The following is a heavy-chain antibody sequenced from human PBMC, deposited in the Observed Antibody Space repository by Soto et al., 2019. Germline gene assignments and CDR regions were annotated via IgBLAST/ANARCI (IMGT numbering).Heavy chain of an antibody. Sequence: GGSLRLSCAASGFTFSNYPMSWVRQAPGKGLEWVSSITAGGHDTYYADSVKGRFTISRDNSRNTLYLQMNSLTAEDTAVYYCARGLTWFGESPLRGYFDFWGQGTLVTVSS. D-gene: IGHD3-10*01. V-gene: IGHV3-23*01. CDR2: ITAGGHDT. CDR3: ARGLTWFGESPLRGYFDF. CDR1: GFTFSNYP. J-gene: IGHJ4*02.